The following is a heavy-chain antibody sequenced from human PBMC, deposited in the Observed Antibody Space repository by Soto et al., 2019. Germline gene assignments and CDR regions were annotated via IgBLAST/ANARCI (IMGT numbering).Heavy chain of an antibody. CDR3: ARGFISKSCTNGVCYMWGDVRYYYYGMDV. CDR2: INHSGST. Sequence: SETLSLTAAAYGGAVSGYYWGWVRQPPGEVLEWIGEINHSGSTNHNPPLKSRVTISVDTSKNQFSLKLSSVPAADTPVYYCARGFISKSCTNGVCYMWGDVRYYYYGMDVWGQGTTVTVSS. J-gene: IGHJ6*02. D-gene: IGHD2-8*01. V-gene: IGHV4-34*01. CDR1: GGAVSGYY.